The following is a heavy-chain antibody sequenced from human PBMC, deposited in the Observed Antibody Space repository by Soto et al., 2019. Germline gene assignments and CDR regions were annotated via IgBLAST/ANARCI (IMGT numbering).Heavy chain of an antibody. CDR3: AKAGFIAVDYYFDY. Sequence: PGGSLRLSCAASGFTFDDYAMHWVRQAPGKGLEWVSGISWNSGSIGYADSVKGRFTISRDNAKNSLYLQMNSLRAEDTALYYCAKAGFIAVDYYFDYWGQGTLVTVSS. CDR1: GFTFDDYA. J-gene: IGHJ4*02. CDR2: ISWNSGSI. V-gene: IGHV3-9*01. D-gene: IGHD6-19*01.